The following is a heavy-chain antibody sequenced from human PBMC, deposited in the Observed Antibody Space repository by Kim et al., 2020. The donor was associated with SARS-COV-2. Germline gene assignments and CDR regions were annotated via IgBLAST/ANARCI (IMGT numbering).Heavy chain of an antibody. CDR3: ARDHGYYGSGSYIRVPPGYYYYGMDV. CDR1: GFTFSSYA. J-gene: IGHJ6*02. V-gene: IGHV3-30*04. Sequence: GGSLRLSCAASGFTFSSYAMHWVRQAPGKGLEWVAVISYDGSNKYYADSVKGRFTISRDNSKNTLYLQMNSLRAEDTAVYYCARDHGYYGSGSYIRVPPGYYYYGMDVWGQGTTVTVSS. CDR2: ISYDGSNK. D-gene: IGHD3-10*01.